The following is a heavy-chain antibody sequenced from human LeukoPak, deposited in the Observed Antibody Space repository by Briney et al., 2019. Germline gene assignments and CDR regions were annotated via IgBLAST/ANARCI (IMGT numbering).Heavy chain of an antibody. Sequence: GGSLRLSCAASGFTFSSYAVSWVRQAPGKGLERVSSISGSGGSTYSADSVKGRFTISRDNSKNTLYLQMNSLRAEDTALNYCAKDRSCTNDICHGDFDYWGQGTLVTVSS. J-gene: IGHJ4*02. D-gene: IGHD2-8*01. CDR2: ISGSGGST. CDR1: GFTFSSYA. V-gene: IGHV3-23*01. CDR3: AKDRSCTNDICHGDFDY.